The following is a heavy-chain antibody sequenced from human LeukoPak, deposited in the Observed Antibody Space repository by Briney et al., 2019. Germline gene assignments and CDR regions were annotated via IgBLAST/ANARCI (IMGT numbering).Heavy chain of an antibody. CDR3: ANAYSSSPEYYYGMDV. CDR1: GFTFSSYG. V-gene: IGHV3-30*18. D-gene: IGHD6-13*01. J-gene: IGHJ6*02. CDR2: ISYDGSNK. Sequence: GGSLRLSCAASGFTFSSYGMHWVRQAPGKGLEWVAVISYDGSNKYYADSVKGRFTISRDNSKNTLYLQMNSLRAEDTAVYYCANAYSSSPEYYYGMDVWGQGTTVTVSS.